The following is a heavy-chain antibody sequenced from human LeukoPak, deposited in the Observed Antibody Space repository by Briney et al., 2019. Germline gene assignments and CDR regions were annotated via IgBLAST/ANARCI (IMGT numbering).Heavy chain of an antibody. Sequence: GGSLRLSCAAAGFTFSDYYMSWIRQAPGKGLEWVSYISSSGSTIYYADSVKGRFTISRDNAKNSLYLQMNSLRAEDTAVYYCARVRPSYYYYMDVWGKGTTVTVSS. V-gene: IGHV3-11*01. J-gene: IGHJ6*03. CDR2: ISSSGSTI. CDR1: GFTFSDYY. CDR3: ARVRPSYYYYMDV.